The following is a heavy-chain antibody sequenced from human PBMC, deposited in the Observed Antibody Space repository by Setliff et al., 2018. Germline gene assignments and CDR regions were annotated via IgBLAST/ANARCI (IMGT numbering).Heavy chain of an antibody. J-gene: IGHJ4*02. CDR1: GFTFSSYT. Sequence: GGSLRLSCAASGFTFSSYTMNWVRQAPGQGLEWVSSIDSSSTWIYYADSVKGRFTIARDNAKNSLYLQMNSLRAEDTATYYCARSENCCSTHCSPQDYWGQGTLVTVSS. D-gene: IGHD2-2*01. CDR2: IDSSSTWI. CDR3: ARSENCCSTHCSPQDY. V-gene: IGHV3-21*01.